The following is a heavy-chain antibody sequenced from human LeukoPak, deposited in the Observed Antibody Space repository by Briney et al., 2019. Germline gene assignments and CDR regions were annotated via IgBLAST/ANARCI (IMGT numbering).Heavy chain of an antibody. CDR1: GFTFSSYA. CDR3: ARDSAITIFFTPLMDA. CDR2: ISSNGGST. V-gene: IGHV3-64*04. J-gene: IGHJ6*02. Sequence: GGSLRLSCSASGFTFSSYAIHWVRQAPGKGLEYVSGISSNGGSTYYADSVKGRFTISRDNSKNTLYLQMNSLRAQDTALYYCARDSAITIFFTPLMDAWGQGTTVTVSS. D-gene: IGHD3-9*01.